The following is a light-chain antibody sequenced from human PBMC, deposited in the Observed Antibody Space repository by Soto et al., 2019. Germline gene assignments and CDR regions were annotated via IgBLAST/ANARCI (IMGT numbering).Light chain of an antibody. CDR3: QQYDTSPWT. CDR1: QSVISTY. J-gene: IGKJ1*01. Sequence: EIVLAQSPGTLSLSPGERASLSCRVSQSVISTYLAWYQQKPGQAPRLLIYATSSRASGFPDRFSGSGSGTDFTLTISRLEPEDFAVYYCQQYDTSPWTFGQGTKVDNK. CDR2: ATS. V-gene: IGKV3-20*01.